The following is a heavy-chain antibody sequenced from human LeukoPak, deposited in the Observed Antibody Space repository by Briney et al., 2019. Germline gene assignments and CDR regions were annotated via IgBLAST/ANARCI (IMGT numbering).Heavy chain of an antibody. J-gene: IGHJ3*02. V-gene: IGHV3-23*01. CDR1: GFTLSDFY. CDR3: AKGPIPCSSTSCPRSAFDI. CDR2: ISDTDDST. D-gene: IGHD2-2*01. Sequence: GGSLRLSCAASGFTLSDFYMSWIRQAPGKGLEWVSSISDTDDSTYDADSVKGRFSISRDNSKNTLYLQMNSLRAEDTAIYYCAKGPIPCSSTSCPRSAFDIWGQGTMVTVSS.